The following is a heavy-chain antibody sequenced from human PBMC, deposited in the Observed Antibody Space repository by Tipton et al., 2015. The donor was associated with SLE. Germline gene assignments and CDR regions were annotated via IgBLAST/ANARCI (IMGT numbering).Heavy chain of an antibody. CDR2: LDYSGST. CDR3: AGAVGDTSGYLDY. D-gene: IGHD3-22*01. V-gene: IGHV4-39*07. Sequence: TLSLICTVSGGSIRSSTYYWGWIRQPPGKGLEWIGSLDYSGSTYYNPSLKSRINISVDTSKNQFSLKLSSVTAADTAVYYCAGAVGDTSGYLDYWGLGTLVTVSS. J-gene: IGHJ4*02. CDR1: GGSIRSSTYY.